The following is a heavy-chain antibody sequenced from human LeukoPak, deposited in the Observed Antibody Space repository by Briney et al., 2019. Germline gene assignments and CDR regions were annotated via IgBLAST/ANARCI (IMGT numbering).Heavy chain of an antibody. CDR2: INTDGSAA. D-gene: IGHD1-14*01. CDR3: VRSPYNSDY. J-gene: IGHJ4*02. Sequence: TGGSLRLSCAASGFTFSSYWMHRVRQAPGKGLLWVSRINTDGSAAYYADSVEGRFTISRDNAKNTLYLQMNSLRAEDTAVYYCVRSPYNSDYWGQGTLVTVSS. CDR1: GFTFSSYW. V-gene: IGHV3-74*01.